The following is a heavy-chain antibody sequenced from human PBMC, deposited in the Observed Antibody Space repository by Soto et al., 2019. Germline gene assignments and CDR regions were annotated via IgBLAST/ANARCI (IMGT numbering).Heavy chain of an antibody. CDR2: IIPILGIA. Sequence: ASVKVSCKASGGTFSSYTISWVRQAPGQGLEWMGRIIPILGIANYAQKFQGRVTITADKSTSTAYMELSSLRSEDTAVYYCARDRRDGYIAYNWFEPWGQGTLLTVSS. J-gene: IGHJ5*02. CDR3: ARDRRDGYIAYNWFEP. CDR1: GGTFSSYT. D-gene: IGHD5-18*01. V-gene: IGHV1-69*04.